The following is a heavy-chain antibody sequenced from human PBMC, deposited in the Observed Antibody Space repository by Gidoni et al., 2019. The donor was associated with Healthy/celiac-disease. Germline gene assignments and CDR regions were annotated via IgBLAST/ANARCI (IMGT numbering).Heavy chain of an antibody. CDR2: FYYSGST. CDR1: GGSISSSSYY. V-gene: IGHV4-39*01. CDR3: ARHVSNYDFWSGYYTPRWFDP. D-gene: IGHD3-3*01. J-gene: IGHJ5*02. Sequence: QLQLQESGPGLVKPSETLSLTCTVSGGSISSSSYYWGWLRQPPGKGLEWIGSFYYSGSTYYNPSLKSRVTISVDTSKNQFSLKLSSVTAADTAVYYCARHVSNYDFWSGYYTPRWFDPWGQGTLVTVSS.